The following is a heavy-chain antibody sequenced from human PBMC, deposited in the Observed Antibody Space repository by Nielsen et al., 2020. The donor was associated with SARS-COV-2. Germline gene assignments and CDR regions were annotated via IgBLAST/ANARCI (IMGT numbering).Heavy chain of an antibody. J-gene: IGHJ4*02. D-gene: IGHD6-13*01. V-gene: IGHV5-10-1*04. Sequence: KVSCKGSGYSFTSYWISWVRQMPGKGLEWMGRIDPSDSYTDYSPSFQGQVTISADKSISTAYLQWSSLKASDTAMYYCARQQLVPDYWGQGTLVTVSS. CDR3: ARQQLVPDY. CDR2: IDPSDSYT. CDR1: GYSFTSYW.